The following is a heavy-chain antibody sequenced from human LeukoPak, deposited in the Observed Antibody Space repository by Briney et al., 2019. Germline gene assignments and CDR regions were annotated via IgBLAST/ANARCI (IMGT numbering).Heavy chain of an antibody. D-gene: IGHD3-10*01. CDR3: ARVNYRSGSYSSWFDP. CDR2: ISDGGST. J-gene: IGHJ5*02. CDR1: GGSISSFY. Sequence: SETLSLTCTVSGGSISSFYWSWIRQPPGKGLEWIGYISDGGSTNYHLSLKSRVTISIDTSKNQFSLRLSSVTAADTAVYYCARVNYRSGSYSSWFDPWGQGTLVTVSS. V-gene: IGHV4-59*08.